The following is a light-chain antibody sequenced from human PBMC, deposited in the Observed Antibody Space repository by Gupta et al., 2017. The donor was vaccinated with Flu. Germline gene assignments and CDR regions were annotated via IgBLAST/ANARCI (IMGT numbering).Light chain of an antibody. CDR3: CSYAGSDVWV. CDR2: DVS. V-gene: IGLV2-11*01. CDR1: SSDVGGYNY. J-gene: IGLJ3*02. Sequence: SALTQPRSVSGSPGQSVTISCTGTSSDVGGYNYVSWYQQHPGKAPRLMIYDVSKWLAGVPDRFSGSKSGNTASLTISGLQAEDEADYYCCSYAGSDVWVFGGGTKLTVL.